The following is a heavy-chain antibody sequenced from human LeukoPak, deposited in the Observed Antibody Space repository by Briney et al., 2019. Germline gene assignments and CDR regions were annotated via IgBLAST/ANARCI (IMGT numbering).Heavy chain of an antibody. CDR2: ISTVSRYI. J-gene: IGHJ4*02. CDR3: ARVIEDSGSYFCDY. D-gene: IGHD1-26*01. CDR1: GFTFSRYS. Sequence: KPGGSLRLSCAASGFTFSRYSMNWVRQAPGKGLEWVSSISTVSRYIYYADSVKGRFTISRDNAKSLLYLQMNNLRAEDTAVYYCARVIEDSGSYFCDYWGQGTLVTVSS. V-gene: IGHV3-21*06.